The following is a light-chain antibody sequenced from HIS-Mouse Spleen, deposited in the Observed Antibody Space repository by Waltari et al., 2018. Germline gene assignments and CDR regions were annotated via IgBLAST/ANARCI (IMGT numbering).Light chain of an antibody. CDR3: QQYYSTPLT. V-gene: IGKV4-1*01. CDR1: QSVLYSSNNKNY. Sequence: DIVMTQSPDSLAVSLGERATSNCKSSQSVLYSSNNKNYLAWYQQKPGPPPKLLIYWASTRESGVPDRFSGSGSGTDFTLTISSLQAEDVAVYYCQQYYSTPLTFGQGTKVEIK. J-gene: IGKJ1*01. CDR2: WAS.